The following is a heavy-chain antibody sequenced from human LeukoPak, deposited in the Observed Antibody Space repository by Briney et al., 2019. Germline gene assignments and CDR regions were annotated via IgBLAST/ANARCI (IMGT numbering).Heavy chain of an antibody. V-gene: IGHV4-39*01. CDR1: GGSISSSSYY. Sequence: SETLSLTCTVSGGSISSSSYYWGWICQPPGKGLEWIGSIYYSGSTYYNPSLKSRVTISVDTSKNQFSLKLSSVTAADTAVYYCARLADWNDPGWFDPWGQGTLVTVSS. D-gene: IGHD1-1*01. CDR3: ARLADWNDPGWFDP. CDR2: IYYSGST. J-gene: IGHJ5*02.